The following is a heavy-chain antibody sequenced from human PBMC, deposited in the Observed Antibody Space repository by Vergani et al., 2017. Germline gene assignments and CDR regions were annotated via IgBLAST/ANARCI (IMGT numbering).Heavy chain of an antibody. CDR3: ARPKYPGYCSGGSCYITDY. CDR1: GYTFTSYG. D-gene: IGHD2-15*01. J-gene: IGHJ4*02. V-gene: IGHV1-18*01. Sequence: QVQLVQSGAEVKKPGASVKVSCKASGYTFTSYGISWVRQAPGQGLEWMGWISAYNGNTNYAQKLQGRVTMTTDTSTSTAYRERRSLRSDDTAVYYCARPKYPGYCSGGSCYITDYWGQGTLVTVSS. CDR2: ISAYNGNT.